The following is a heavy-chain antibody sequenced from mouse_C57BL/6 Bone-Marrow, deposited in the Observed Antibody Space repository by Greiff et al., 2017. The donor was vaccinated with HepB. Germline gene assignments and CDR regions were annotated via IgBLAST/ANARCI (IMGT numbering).Heavy chain of an antibody. CDR1: GYTFTSYW. CDR2: IDPNSGGT. J-gene: IGHJ3*01. V-gene: IGHV1-72*01. Sequence: QVQLQQPGAELVKPGASVKLSCKASGYTFTSYWMHWVKQRPGRGLGWIGRIDPNSGGTKYNETFKSKATLTVDKPSSTAYMQLSSLTSEDSAVYYGAREKGITTVVAPFAYWGQGTLVTVSA. D-gene: IGHD1-1*01. CDR3: AREKGITTVVAPFAY.